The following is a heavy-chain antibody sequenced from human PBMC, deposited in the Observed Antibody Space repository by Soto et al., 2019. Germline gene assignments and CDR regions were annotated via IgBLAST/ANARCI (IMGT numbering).Heavy chain of an antibody. J-gene: IGHJ2*01. Sequence: EVQLLESGGDSVQPGGSVRLSCAGSGFTFINYAMNWVRQAPGKGLEWASTISGGGDGTFFADSVRGRFTFSSDNSKNTVTLQMNSLGVDDTAVYYCARKVVGSTSRPDYWYFDLGGRCTLVTVSS. CDR3: ARKVVGSTSRPDYWYFDL. CDR2: ISGGGDGT. V-gene: IGHV3-23*01. CDR1: GFTFINYA. D-gene: IGHD2-21*01.